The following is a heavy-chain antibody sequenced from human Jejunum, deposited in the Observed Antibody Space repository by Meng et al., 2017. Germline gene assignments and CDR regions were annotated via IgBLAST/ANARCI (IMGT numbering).Heavy chain of an antibody. CDR3: AKHLSGSYTFDS. J-gene: IGHJ4*02. D-gene: IGHD1-26*01. CDR1: GFTFSTNY. Sequence: EVKVVEAGGGLVQPGGSLRLSCAASGFTFSTNYMGWVRRAPGKGLEWVSASGRSRDTYYADSVKGRFTISRDTSKNTLYLEMNSLRAEDTAVYYCAKHLSGSYTFDSWGQGTLVTVSS. V-gene: IGHV3-23*04. CDR2: SGRSRDT.